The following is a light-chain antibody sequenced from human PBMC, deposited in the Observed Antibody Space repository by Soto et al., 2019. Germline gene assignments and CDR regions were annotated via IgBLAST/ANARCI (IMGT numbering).Light chain of an antibody. V-gene: IGLV2-14*03. CDR3: TSHTTTSPPVL. CDR2: DVR. CDR1: SSDVGAFNF. Sequence: QSALTQPASVSGSPGQSITISCTGTSSDVGAFNFVSWYQQHPGKAPKLMIYDVRHRPSGVSDRFSGSKSGNTASLTIYGLQAEDVADYYCTSHTTTSPPVLFGGGTKVTVL. J-gene: IGLJ2*01.